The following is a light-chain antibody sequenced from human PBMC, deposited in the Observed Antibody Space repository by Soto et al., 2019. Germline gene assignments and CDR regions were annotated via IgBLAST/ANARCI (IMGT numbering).Light chain of an antibody. V-gene: IGLV2-11*01. CDR1: SSDVGGHNY. J-gene: IGLJ1*01. Sequence: QSALTQPRSVSGSPGQSVTISCTGTSSDVGGHNYVSWYQQYPGKAPKLLLSSVSKRPSGVPDRFSGSKSGNTASLTISGLQDEDEADYYCCSYAGSYTYVFGTGTKLTVL. CDR2: SVS. CDR3: CSYAGSYTYV.